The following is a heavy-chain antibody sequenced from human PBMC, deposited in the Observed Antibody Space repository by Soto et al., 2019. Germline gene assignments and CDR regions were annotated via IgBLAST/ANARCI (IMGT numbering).Heavy chain of an antibody. CDR2: ISAYNANT. Sequence: QVQLVQSGAEVKKPGASVKVSCKASGYTFTSYGISWVRQAPGQGLEWMGWISAYNANTNYAQKLQGRVTMTTDTSTSTSYMGLRFLRADGTAVYCCARQHGYESDDWGQGTLVTVSS. CDR3: ARQHGYESDD. CDR1: GYTFTSYG. J-gene: IGHJ4*02. D-gene: IGHD5-12*01. V-gene: IGHV1-18*01.